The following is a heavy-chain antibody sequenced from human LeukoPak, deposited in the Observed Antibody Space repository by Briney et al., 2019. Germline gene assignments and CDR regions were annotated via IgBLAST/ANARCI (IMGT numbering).Heavy chain of an antibody. J-gene: IGHJ5*02. CDR1: GFTFSKYT. Sequence: GGSLRLSCAASGFTFSKYTMHWVRQAPGKGLEWVALISYDGSNKYYADSVRGRFTISRDNSKNTLYLQMNSLRTEVTAVYFCARGDGGPQNWFDPWGQGTLVTVSS. CDR2: ISYDGSNK. V-gene: IGHV3-30*04. D-gene: IGHD4-23*01. CDR3: ARGDGGPQNWFDP.